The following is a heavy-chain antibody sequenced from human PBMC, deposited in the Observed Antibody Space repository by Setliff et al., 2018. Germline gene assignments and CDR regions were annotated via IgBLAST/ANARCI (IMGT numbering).Heavy chain of an antibody. CDR2: VYYSGSI. D-gene: IGHD5-12*01. Sequence: LSLTCTVSGGSISDSHYYWGWFRQPPGMRPEWIGTVYYSGSIYYNPSLKSRVTLFVDTSKGQFSLRLTSMTAADTAVYYCARQVEMATIAFDVWGQGTMVTV. J-gene: IGHJ3*01. CDR1: GGSISDSHYY. V-gene: IGHV4-39*01. CDR3: ARQVEMATIAFDV.